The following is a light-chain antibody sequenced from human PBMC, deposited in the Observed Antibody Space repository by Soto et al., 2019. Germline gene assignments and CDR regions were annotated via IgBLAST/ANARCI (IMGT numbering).Light chain of an antibody. V-gene: IGKV3-20*01. CDR2: GAS. CDR3: QQYGKLPRT. J-gene: IGKJ1*01. Sequence: EILMTQSPATLSVSPGERATLSCRASQSVSSNLAWYQQKPGQAPRLLIYGASRRATGIPDRFSGSGSGTNFTLTISRLEPEDFAVYYCQQYGKLPRTFGQGTKVDIK. CDR1: QSVSSN.